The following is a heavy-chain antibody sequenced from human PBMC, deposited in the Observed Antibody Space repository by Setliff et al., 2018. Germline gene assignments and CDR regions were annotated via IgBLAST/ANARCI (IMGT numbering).Heavy chain of an antibody. CDR2: INHSGST. V-gene: IGHV4-34*01. CDR1: GGSFSGYY. Sequence: LSETLSLTCAVYGGSFSGYYWSWIRQPPGKGLEWIGEINHSGSTNYNPSLKSRVTISVDTSKNQFSLKLSSVTAADTAVYYCARGFYYYYYYYMDVWGKGTTVTVSS. J-gene: IGHJ6*03. CDR3: ARGFYYYYYYYMDV.